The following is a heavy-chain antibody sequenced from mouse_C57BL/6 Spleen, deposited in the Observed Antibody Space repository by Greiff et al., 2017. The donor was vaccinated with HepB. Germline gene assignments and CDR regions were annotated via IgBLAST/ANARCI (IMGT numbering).Heavy chain of an antibody. Sequence: EVQGVESGGGLVKPGGSLKLSCAASGFTFSSYAMSWVRQTPEKRLEWVATISDGGSYTYYPDNVKGRFTISRDNAKNNLYLQMSHLKSEDTAMYYCAREGSRFAYWGQGTLVTVSA. CDR3: AREGSRFAY. V-gene: IGHV5-4*01. CDR2: ISDGGSYT. CDR1: GFTFSSYA. J-gene: IGHJ3*01. D-gene: IGHD1-1*01.